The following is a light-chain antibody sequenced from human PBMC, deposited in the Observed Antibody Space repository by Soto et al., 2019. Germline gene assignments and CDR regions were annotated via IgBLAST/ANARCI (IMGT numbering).Light chain of an antibody. CDR3: QHYKHCPWT. V-gene: IGKV1-8*01. CDR1: QGISNW. CDR2: GAS. J-gene: IGKJ1*01. Sequence: AIRMTHSPSSLSASTGDRVTITCRASQGISNWLAWYQQRPEKATKLLVYGASTLQSGVPSRFSGSGSGTDLSLTIRGLQSEEFATCYCQHYKHCPWTFGQGTMVEFK.